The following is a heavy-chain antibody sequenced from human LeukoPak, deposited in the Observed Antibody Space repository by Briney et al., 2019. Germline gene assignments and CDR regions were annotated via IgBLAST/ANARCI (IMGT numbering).Heavy chain of an antibody. Sequence: KASETLSLTCAVYGGSFSGYYWSWIRQPPGKGLEWIGYIHYTGSTNYNPSLKSRVTISVDTPKNQFSLKLSSVTAADTAVYYCARDAPWYSSSWYAVDAFDIWGQGTMVTVSS. CDR1: GGSFSGYY. CDR3: ARDAPWYSSSWYAVDAFDI. D-gene: IGHD6-13*01. V-gene: IGHV4-59*01. J-gene: IGHJ3*02. CDR2: IHYTGST.